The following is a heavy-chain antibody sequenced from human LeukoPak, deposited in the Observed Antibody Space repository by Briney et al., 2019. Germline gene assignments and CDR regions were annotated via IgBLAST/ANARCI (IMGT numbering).Heavy chain of an antibody. Sequence: GGSLRLSCAASGFTFSSYGMHWVRQAPGKGLEWVAVISYDGSNKYYADSVEGRFTISRDNSKNTLYLQMNSLRAEDTAVYYCAKDDGSGSLHFDYWGQGTLVTVSS. V-gene: IGHV3-30*18. J-gene: IGHJ4*02. D-gene: IGHD3-10*01. CDR2: ISYDGSNK. CDR1: GFTFSSYG. CDR3: AKDDGSGSLHFDY.